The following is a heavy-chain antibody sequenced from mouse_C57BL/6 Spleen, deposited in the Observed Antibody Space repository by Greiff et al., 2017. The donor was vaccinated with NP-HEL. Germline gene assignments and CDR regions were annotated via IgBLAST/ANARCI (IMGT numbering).Heavy chain of an antibody. CDR3: TRELDYYGSPLFDY. CDR2: ISSGGGYI. V-gene: IGHV5-9-1*02. D-gene: IGHD1-1*01. J-gene: IGHJ2*01. CDR1: GFTFSSYA. Sequence: EVKLVESGEGLVKPGGSLKLSCAASGFTFSSYAMSWVRQTPEKRLEWVAYISSGGGYIYYADTVKGRFTISRDNARNTLYLQMSSLKSEDTAMYYCTRELDYYGSPLFDYWGQGTTLTVSS.